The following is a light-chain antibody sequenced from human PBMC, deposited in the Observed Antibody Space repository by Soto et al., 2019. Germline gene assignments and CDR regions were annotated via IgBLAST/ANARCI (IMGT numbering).Light chain of an antibody. Sequence: QSVLTQPPSASGNPGQRLTISCSGSTSNILRNYVYWYRQFPGTAPRLLISMNDQRPSGVPDRFSGSKSGTSASLAISGLRSEDEADYYCASWDDSLGGDVFGTGTKVTVL. J-gene: IGLJ1*01. CDR3: ASWDDSLGGDV. CDR1: TSNILRNY. CDR2: MND. V-gene: IGLV1-47*01.